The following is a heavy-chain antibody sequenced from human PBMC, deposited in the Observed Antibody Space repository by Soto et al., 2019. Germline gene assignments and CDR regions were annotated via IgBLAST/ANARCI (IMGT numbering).Heavy chain of an antibody. CDR1: GGSISSYY. D-gene: IGHD6-19*01. CDR2: IYYSGST. Sequence: PSETVSLTCTVSGGSISSYYWSWIRQPPGKGLEWIGYIYYSGSTNYNPSLKSRVTISVDTSKNQFSLELSSVTAADTAVYYCAREQWLPNWFDPWGQGTLVTVSS. J-gene: IGHJ5*02. V-gene: IGHV4-59*01. CDR3: AREQWLPNWFDP.